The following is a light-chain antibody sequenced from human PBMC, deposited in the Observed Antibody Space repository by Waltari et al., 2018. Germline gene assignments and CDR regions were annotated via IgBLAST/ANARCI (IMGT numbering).Light chain of an antibody. CDR3: SSFSGTATEVI. V-gene: IGLV2-14*03. CDR2: DVT. J-gene: IGLJ2*01. CDR1: RSAIGGYDF. Sequence: QSALTQPASVSGSPGQSITISCIGTRSAIGGYDFVSWYQQHPEKAPKLLIHDVTNRPSGISDPFSGSKSGNTAALTISGLQAEDEADYYCSSFSGTATEVIFGGGTRLTVL.